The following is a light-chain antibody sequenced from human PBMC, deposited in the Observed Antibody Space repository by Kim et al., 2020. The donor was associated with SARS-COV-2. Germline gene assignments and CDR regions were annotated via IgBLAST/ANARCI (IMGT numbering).Light chain of an antibody. CDR2: RNN. J-gene: IGLJ2*01. CDR1: SSNIGSNY. CDR3: VAWDDSLSGREV. V-gene: IGLV1-47*01. Sequence: QSVLTQPPSASGTPGQRVTISCSGSSSNIGSNYVYWYQQLPGTAPKLLIYRNNQRPSGVPDRFSGSKSGTSASLAISGLRSEDEADYYCVAWDDSLSGREVFGGGTKLTVL.